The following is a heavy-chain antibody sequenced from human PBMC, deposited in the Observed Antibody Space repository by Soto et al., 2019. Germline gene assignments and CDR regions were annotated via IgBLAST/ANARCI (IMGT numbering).Heavy chain of an antibody. CDR3: ARGLVESGYPAYFQH. V-gene: IGHV3-53*01. J-gene: IGHJ1*01. Sequence: EVQLVESGGGLIQPGGSLRLSCAASGFTVSSNYMSWVRQAPGKGLEWVSVIYSGGSTYYADSVKGRFTISRDNSKNTLYHQMNSLRAADTAVYYCARGLVESGYPAYFQHWGQCTLVTVSS. CDR1: GFTVSSNY. D-gene: IGHD6-25*01. CDR2: IYSGGST.